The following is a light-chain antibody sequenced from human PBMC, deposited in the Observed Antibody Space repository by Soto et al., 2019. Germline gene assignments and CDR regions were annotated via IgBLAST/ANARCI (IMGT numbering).Light chain of an antibody. Sequence: QSVLTQPPSVSGAPGQRVTISCPGSSSNIGAGYDVHWYQQLPGTAPKLLIYGNSNRPSGVPDRFSGSKSGTSASLAITGLQPEDEADYYCQSYDSSLSGVVFGGGTKLTVL. CDR1: SSNIGAGYD. J-gene: IGLJ2*01. V-gene: IGLV1-40*01. CDR3: QSYDSSLSGVV. CDR2: GNS.